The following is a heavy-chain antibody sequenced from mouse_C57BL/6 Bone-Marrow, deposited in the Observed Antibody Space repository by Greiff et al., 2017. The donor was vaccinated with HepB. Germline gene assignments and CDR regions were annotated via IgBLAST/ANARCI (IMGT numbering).Heavy chain of an antibody. Sequence: VQLQQSGAELVRPGTSVKLSCKASGYTFTSYWMHWVKQRPGQGLEWIGVIDPSDSYTNYNQKFKGKATLTVDTSSSTAYMQLSSLTSEDSAVYYCARRQDYWGQGTTLAVSS. CDR3: ARRQDY. D-gene: IGHD6-1*01. V-gene: IGHV1-59*01. J-gene: IGHJ2*01. CDR2: IDPSDSYT. CDR1: GYTFTSYW.